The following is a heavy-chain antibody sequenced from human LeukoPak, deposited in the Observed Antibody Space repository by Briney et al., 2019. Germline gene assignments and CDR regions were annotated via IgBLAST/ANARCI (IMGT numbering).Heavy chain of an antibody. Sequence: PSETLSLTCGVSGGPISITNWWTWFRQPPGKGLDWIGEVNLQGSTNYNPSLKSRVAISVDKSENHISLKLTSVTAADTAVYYCAREGGPYRPLDYSGQGTLVTVAS. CDR1: GGPISITNW. V-gene: IGHV4-4*02. J-gene: IGHJ4*02. CDR3: AREGGPYRPLDY. CDR2: VNLQGST.